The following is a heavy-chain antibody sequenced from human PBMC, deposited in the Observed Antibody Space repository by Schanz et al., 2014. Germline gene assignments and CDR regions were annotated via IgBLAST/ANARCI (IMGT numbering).Heavy chain of an antibody. V-gene: IGHV1-69*02. CDR1: GGTFSSYT. J-gene: IGHJ4*02. Sequence: QLQLVQSGAEVKKPGSSVKVSCKLSGGTFSSYTISWMRQAPGQGLEWMGKIIPVLNIATYAQRFQGRVSITADTSTNTAYMELSSRTSEDTAVHYCARDRGFYDYWGQGTLVTVAS. CDR3: ARDRGFYDY. D-gene: IGHD3-10*01. CDR2: IIPVLNIA.